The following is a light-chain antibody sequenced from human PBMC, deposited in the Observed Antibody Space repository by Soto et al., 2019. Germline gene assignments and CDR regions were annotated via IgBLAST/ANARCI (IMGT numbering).Light chain of an antibody. CDR3: QQYNNWHPLT. J-gene: IGKJ4*01. CDR1: QSVSIN. Sequence: EIVMTQSPGTLSVSPGERATLSCRASQSVSINLASYQQKPGQAPRLLIYDASTRATGIPARFSGSGSGTEFTLTISSLQSKDFAVYYCQQYNNWHPLTFGGGTKVEIK. CDR2: DAS. V-gene: IGKV3D-15*01.